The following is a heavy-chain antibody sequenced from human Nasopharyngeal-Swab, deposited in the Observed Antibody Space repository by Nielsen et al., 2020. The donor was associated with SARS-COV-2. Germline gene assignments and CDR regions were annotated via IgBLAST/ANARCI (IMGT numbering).Heavy chain of an antibody. CDR2: FDPEDGET. CDR1: GYTLTELS. J-gene: IGHJ6*03. V-gene: IGHV1-24*01. Sequence: ASVKVSCKVSGYTLTELSMHWVRQAPGKGLEWMGGFDPEDGETIYAQKFQGRVTMTRDTSTSTVYMELSSLRSEDTAVYYCARGSLRFLEWSYYYYYMDVWGKGTTVTVSS. D-gene: IGHD3-3*01. CDR3: ARGSLRFLEWSYYYYYMDV.